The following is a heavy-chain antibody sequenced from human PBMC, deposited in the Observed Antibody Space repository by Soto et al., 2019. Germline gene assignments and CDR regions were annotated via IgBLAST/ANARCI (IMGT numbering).Heavy chain of an antibody. Sequence: EVQLLESGGGVVQPGGSLRLSCAASGFTFRNFVMSWVRQAPGTGLEWVSAIRATGGHTFYADSVKGRFTISRDNSKNMLYLQIDSMRDEDTALYFCAADRGWGVVSPAHDAWGQGTLVTVSS. CDR3: AADRGWGVVSPAHDA. J-gene: IGHJ5*02. CDR1: GFTFRNFV. D-gene: IGHD2-21*01. V-gene: IGHV3-23*01. CDR2: IRATGGHT.